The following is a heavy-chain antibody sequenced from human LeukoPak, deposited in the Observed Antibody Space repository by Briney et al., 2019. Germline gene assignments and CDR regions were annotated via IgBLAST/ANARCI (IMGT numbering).Heavy chain of an antibody. CDR1: GGTFSSYA. Sequence: SVKVSCKASGGTFSSYAISWVRQAPGQGLEWMGGIIPIFGTANYAQKFQGRVTITADESTSTAYMELSSLRSEVTAVYYCARVKLPYYYDSSGYWAFDYWGQGTLVTVSS. D-gene: IGHD3-22*01. CDR3: ARVKLPYYYDSSGYWAFDY. V-gene: IGHV1-69*13. CDR2: IIPIFGTA. J-gene: IGHJ4*02.